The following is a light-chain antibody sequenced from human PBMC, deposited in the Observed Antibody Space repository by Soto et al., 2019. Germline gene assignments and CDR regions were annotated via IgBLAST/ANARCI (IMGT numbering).Light chain of an antibody. CDR2: DAY. Sequence: DIQMTQSPSSLSASVGDRVTITCRASQGISHYLAWYQQRPGQVPKLLIYDAYILQSGVPSRFSGSGSGTDFNLTISSLQPEDVATYYCQKYNSAPRTFGQGTKVEIK. J-gene: IGKJ1*01. V-gene: IGKV1-27*01. CDR3: QKYNSAPRT. CDR1: QGISHY.